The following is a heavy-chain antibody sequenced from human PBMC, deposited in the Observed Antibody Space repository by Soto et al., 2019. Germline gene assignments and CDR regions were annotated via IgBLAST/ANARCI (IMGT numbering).Heavy chain of an antibody. CDR2: ISYDGSNK. J-gene: IGHJ4*02. V-gene: IGHV3-30*18. Sequence: QVQLVESGGGVVQPGRSLRLSCAASGFTFSSYGMHWVRQAPGKGLEWVAVISYDGSNKYYADSVKGRFTISRDNSKNTRYLQMNSLRAEDTAVYYCAKDPIGYCSGGSCYRHYFDYWGQGTLVTVSS. D-gene: IGHD2-15*01. CDR1: GFTFSSYG. CDR3: AKDPIGYCSGGSCYRHYFDY.